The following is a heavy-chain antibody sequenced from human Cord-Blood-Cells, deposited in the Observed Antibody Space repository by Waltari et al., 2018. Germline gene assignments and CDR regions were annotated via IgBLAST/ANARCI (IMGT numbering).Heavy chain of an antibody. CDR2: IKSKTDGGTT. V-gene: IGHV3-15*01. CDR3: TTDRGVGALDAFDI. J-gene: IGHJ3*02. CDR1: GFTFSNAW. D-gene: IGHD1-26*01. Sequence: EVQLVESGGGLVKPGGSLRLSCAASGFTFSNAWMSWVRQAPGKGLEWVGRIKSKTDGGTTDYAGPVKGRFTISRDDSKNTLYLQMNGLKTEDTTVYYCTTDRGVGALDAFDIWGQGTMVTVSS.